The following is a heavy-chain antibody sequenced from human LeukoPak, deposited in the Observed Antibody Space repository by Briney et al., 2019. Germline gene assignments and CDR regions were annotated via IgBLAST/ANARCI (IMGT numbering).Heavy chain of an antibody. Sequence: PSETLSLTCTVSGGSISSSSYYWGWIRQAPGKGLEWIGSIYYSGSTYYNPSLKSRVTISVDTSKNQFSLKLSSVTAADTAVYYCARAYYYGMDVWGQGTTVTVSS. CDR2: IYYSGST. CDR1: GGSISSSSYY. CDR3: ARAYYYGMDV. V-gene: IGHV4-39*07. J-gene: IGHJ6*02.